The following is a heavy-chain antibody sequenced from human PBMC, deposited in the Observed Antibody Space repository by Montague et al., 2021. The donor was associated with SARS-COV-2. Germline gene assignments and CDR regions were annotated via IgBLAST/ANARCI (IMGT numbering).Heavy chain of an antibody. CDR1: GGSISSGSYY. CDR3: ARAALPGRNNWFDP. V-gene: IGHV4-61*02. Sequence: TLSLTCSVSGGSISSGSYYWSWIRQPAGKGLEWIGRIYTSGGANYNPPLNSRVTISVDTSKNQFSLNLTSVTAADTAVYYCARAALPGRNNWFDPWGQGTLVTVSS. D-gene: IGHD2-2*01. J-gene: IGHJ5*02. CDR2: IYTSGGA.